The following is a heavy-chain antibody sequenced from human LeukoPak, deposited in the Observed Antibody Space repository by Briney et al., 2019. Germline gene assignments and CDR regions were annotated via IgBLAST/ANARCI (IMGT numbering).Heavy chain of an antibody. J-gene: IGHJ3*02. CDR2: INACNGNT. V-gene: IGHV1-3*03. D-gene: IGHD3-22*01. CDR3: GRGDYDSSGYYVFDI. CDR1: GYTFTSYA. Sequence: GASVKVSCKASGYTFTSYAMHWVRQAPGQRLEWMGWINACNGNTKYSQKFQGRVTITRDTSASTAYMELSSLRSEDIAVCYCGRGDYDSSGYYVFDIWGEGTMVTVSS.